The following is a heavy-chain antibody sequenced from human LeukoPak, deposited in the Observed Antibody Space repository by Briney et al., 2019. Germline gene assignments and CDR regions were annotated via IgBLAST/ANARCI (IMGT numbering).Heavy chain of an antibody. D-gene: IGHD3-3*01. CDR2: IYHSGST. J-gene: IGHJ4*02. CDR1: GGSFSGCY. CDR3: ARNEHYDSWSGYSGYFDY. V-gene: IGHV4-34*01. Sequence: SETLSLTCAVYGGSFSGCYWSWIRQPPGKGLEWIGSIYHSGSTHYNPSLNSRVTMSVDTSKNQVSLKLSSVTAADTAVYYCARNEHYDSWSGYSGYFDYWGQGTLVTVSS.